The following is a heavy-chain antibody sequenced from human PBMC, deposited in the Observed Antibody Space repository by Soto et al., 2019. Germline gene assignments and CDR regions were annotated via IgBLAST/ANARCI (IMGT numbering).Heavy chain of an antibody. Sequence: SETLALPCTVSGGSISSSNWWSWVRQPPGKGLEWIGEIYHSGSTNYNPSLKSRVTISVDKSKNQFSLKLSSVTAADTAVYYCARGRRVRGVDYYYGMDVWGQGTTVTVSS. CDR2: IYHSGST. V-gene: IGHV4-4*02. CDR3: ARGRRVRGVDYYYGMDV. D-gene: IGHD3-10*01. CDR1: GGSISSSNW. J-gene: IGHJ6*02.